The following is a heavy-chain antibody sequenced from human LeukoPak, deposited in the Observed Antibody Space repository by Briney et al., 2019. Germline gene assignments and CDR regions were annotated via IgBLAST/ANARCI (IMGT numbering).Heavy chain of an antibody. CDR3: ARLASSGWSHCDY. CDR1: GFTFASYA. V-gene: IGHV3-30-3*01. CDR2: ISSDGTTE. Sequence: PGGSLRLSCAGSGFTFASYAVHWVRQAPGKRLEWVAFISSDGTTEHYRDSVKGRFTLSRDNSKNTVSLQMNSLGTEDTAVYYCARLASSGWSHCDYWGQGTLVTVSS. J-gene: IGHJ4*02. D-gene: IGHD6-19*01.